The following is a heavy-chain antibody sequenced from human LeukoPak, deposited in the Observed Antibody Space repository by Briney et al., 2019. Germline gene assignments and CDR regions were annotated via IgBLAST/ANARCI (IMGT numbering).Heavy chain of an antibody. CDR3: AKGYCSSTSCHTFDY. V-gene: IGHV3-9*03. Sequence: GGSLRLSCAASGFTFDDYAMHWVRQPPGKGLEWVSGISWNSGSIGYADSVKGRFTISRDNAKNSLYLQMNSLRAEDMALYYCAKGYCSSTSCHTFDYWGQGTLVTVSS. J-gene: IGHJ4*02. D-gene: IGHD2-2*01. CDR1: GFTFDDYA. CDR2: ISWNSGSI.